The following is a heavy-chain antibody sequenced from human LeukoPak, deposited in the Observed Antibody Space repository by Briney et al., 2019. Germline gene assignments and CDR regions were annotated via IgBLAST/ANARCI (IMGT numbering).Heavy chain of an antibody. CDR2: IYSGGST. D-gene: IGHD5-18*01. Sequence: GGSLRLSCAASGFTVSSNYMSWVRQAPGKGLEWVSVIYSGGSTYYADSVKDRFTISRNNSKNTLYLQMNSLRAEDTAVYYCARGALQLWSQFDAWGQGTLVTAAS. CDR3: ARGALQLWSQFDA. CDR1: GFTVSSNY. J-gene: IGHJ4*02. V-gene: IGHV3-53*01.